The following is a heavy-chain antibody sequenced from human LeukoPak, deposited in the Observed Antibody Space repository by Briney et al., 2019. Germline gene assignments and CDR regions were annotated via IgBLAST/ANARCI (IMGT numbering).Heavy chain of an antibody. CDR3: AKDREGGL. V-gene: IGHV3-23*01. D-gene: IGHD3-16*01. CDR1: GFTFSTYA. J-gene: IGHJ4*02. Sequence: GGSLRLSCAASGFTFSTYAMSWVRQAAGKGLEWVSLISGSGGGTYYADSVKGRFTISRDNSKNTLYLQMNSLRAEDTAMYYCAKDREGGLWGQGTLVTVSS. CDR2: ISGSGGGT.